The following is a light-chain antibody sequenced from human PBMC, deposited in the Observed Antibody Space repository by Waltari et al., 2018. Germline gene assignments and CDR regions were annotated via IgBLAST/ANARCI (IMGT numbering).Light chain of an antibody. CDR3: AAWDDSLRVV. J-gene: IGLJ2*01. Sequence: QSVLTQPPSASGTPGQRVTISCSGSSSNIGSNYVYWYQQLPGTAPKLLIYTNKQRPTGVPDRFSGSKLGSSASLAITGLRSEDEADYYCAAWDDSLRVVFGGGTKLTVL. CDR1: SSNIGSNY. CDR2: TNK. V-gene: IGLV1-47*01.